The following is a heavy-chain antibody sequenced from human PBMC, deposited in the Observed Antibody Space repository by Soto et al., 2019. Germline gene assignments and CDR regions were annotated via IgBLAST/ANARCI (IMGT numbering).Heavy chain of an antibody. CDR2: MNPNSGNT. J-gene: IGHJ6*03. D-gene: IGHD4-4*01. Sequence: ASVKVSCKASGYTFTSYDINWVRQATGQGLEWMGWMNPNSGNTGYAQKFQGRVTMTRNTSISTAYMELSSLRSEDTAVYYCARGPLYSNYAQYYYYYYMDVWGKGTTVTVSS. CDR1: GYTFTSYD. CDR3: ARGPLYSNYAQYYYYYYMDV. V-gene: IGHV1-8*01.